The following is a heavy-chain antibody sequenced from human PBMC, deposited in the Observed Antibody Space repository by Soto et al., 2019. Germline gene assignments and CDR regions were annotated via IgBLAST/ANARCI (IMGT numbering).Heavy chain of an antibody. V-gene: IGHV4-31*03. D-gene: IGHD2-21*01. J-gene: IGHJ6*02. Sequence: QVQLQESGPGLVKPSQTLSLTCTVSGGSISRGGYYWSWIRQHPGKGLEWIGYIYYSGSTYYNPSLKSRVTISVDTSKNQFSLKLSSVTAADTAVYYCARLVIYYYYGMDVWGQGTTVTVSS. CDR3: ARLVIYYYYGMDV. CDR1: GGSISRGGYY. CDR2: IYYSGST.